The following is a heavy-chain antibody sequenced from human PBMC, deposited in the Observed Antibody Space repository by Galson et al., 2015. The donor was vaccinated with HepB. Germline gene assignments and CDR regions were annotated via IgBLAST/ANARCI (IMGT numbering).Heavy chain of an antibody. CDR1: GFTFSSYG. J-gene: IGHJ4*02. CDR2: ISYDGSNK. D-gene: IGHD3-22*01. Sequence: SLRLSCAASGFTFSSYGMHWVRQAPGKGLEWVAVISYDGSNKYYADSVKGRFTISRDNSKNTLYLQMNSLRAEDTAVYYCAKVYYYDSSGLNFDYWGQGTLVTVSS. CDR3: AKVYYYDSSGLNFDY. V-gene: IGHV3-30*18.